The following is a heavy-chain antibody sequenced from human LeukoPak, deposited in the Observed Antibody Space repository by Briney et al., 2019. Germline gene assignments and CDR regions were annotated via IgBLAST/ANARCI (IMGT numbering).Heavy chain of an antibody. CDR1: RGTPSSYA. D-gene: IGHD6-19*01. CDR3: ARDSYSSGWYAPPHYYYGMDV. Sequence: GSSVKDSCKASRGTPSSYALSGVRQAPGQGREWMGGLFPILGTAHYAQKFQGGVTITADKSTSTGYMELSSLRTESTAVNYSARDSYSSGWYAPPHYYYGMDVWGKGTTVTVSS. J-gene: IGHJ6*04. CDR2: LFPILGTA. V-gene: IGHV1-69*06.